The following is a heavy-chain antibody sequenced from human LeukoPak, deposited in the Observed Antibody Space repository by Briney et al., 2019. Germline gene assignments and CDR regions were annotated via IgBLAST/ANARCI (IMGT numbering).Heavy chain of an antibody. CDR2: IYYSGST. D-gene: IGHD1-26*01. Sequence: SETLSLTCTVSGGSISSGSYYWGWIRQPPGKGLEWIGSIYYSGSTYYNPSLKSRVTISVDTSKNQFSLKLSSVTAADTAVYYCARLVDWYFDLWGRGTLVTASS. CDR1: GGSISSGSYY. CDR3: ARLVDWYFDL. J-gene: IGHJ2*01. V-gene: IGHV4-39*01.